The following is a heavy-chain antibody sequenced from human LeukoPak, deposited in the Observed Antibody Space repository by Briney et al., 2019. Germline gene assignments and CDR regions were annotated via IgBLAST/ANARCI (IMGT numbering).Heavy chain of an antibody. CDR1: GYSFTTYY. CDR3: VRSRRGEDIVILPAAIDY. D-gene: IGHD2-2*01. V-gene: IGHV5-51*01. J-gene: IGHJ4*02. Sequence: GESLKISCKGSGYSFTTYYIGWVRQMPGKGLGWMGIIYPGGSDTRYSPSFQGQVTISADKSISTAYLQWSSLKASDTAMYYCVRSRRGEDIVILPAAIDYWGRGTLVTVSS. CDR2: IYPGGSDT.